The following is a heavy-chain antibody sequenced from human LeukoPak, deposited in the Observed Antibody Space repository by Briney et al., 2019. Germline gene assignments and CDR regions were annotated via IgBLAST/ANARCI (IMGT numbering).Heavy chain of an antibody. J-gene: IGHJ6*02. D-gene: IGHD5-18*01. Sequence: SETLSLTCTVSGCSVSSSSSYGGWIRQPPGKWLEWIGGINHSRSTNYNPSLKSRVTISVDTSKNQFSLKLSSVTAADTAVYYCARGGGIYSYGLYYYYYGMDVWGQGTTVTVSS. CDR3: ARGGGIYSYGLYYYYYGMDV. CDR2: INHSRST. V-gene: IGHV4-39*07. CDR1: GCSVSSSSSY.